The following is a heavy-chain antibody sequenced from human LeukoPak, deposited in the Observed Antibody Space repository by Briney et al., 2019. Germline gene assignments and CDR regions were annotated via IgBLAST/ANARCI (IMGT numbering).Heavy chain of an antibody. J-gene: IGHJ4*02. CDR1: GFGLSSFA. D-gene: IGHD2-21*01. V-gene: IGHV3-48*03. CDR2: IESTGGT. Sequence: GGSLRLSCVVSGFGLSSFAMNWVRQAPGKGLECISHIESTGGTYYVDSVKGRFTISRDSAENSLYLQMNSLRAEDTAVYYCARDRWGFPDSWGQGTLVTVSS. CDR3: ARDRWGFPDS.